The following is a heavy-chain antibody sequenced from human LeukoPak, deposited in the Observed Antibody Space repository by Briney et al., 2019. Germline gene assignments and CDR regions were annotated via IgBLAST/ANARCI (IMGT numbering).Heavy chain of an antibody. CDR1: GGSISSYY. Sequence: SETLSLTCTVSGGSISSYYWSWIRQPPGKGLEWIGYIYYSGSTNYNPSLKSRVTISVDTSENQFSLKLSSVTAADTAVYYCARALLRFDNWFDPWGQGTLVTVSS. D-gene: IGHD3-3*01. J-gene: IGHJ5*02. CDR3: ARALLRFDNWFDP. CDR2: IYYSGST. V-gene: IGHV4-59*01.